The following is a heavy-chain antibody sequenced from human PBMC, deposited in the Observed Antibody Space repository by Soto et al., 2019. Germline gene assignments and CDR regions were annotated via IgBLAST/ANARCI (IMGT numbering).Heavy chain of an antibody. D-gene: IGHD6-13*01. CDR1: GYTFTSYD. Sequence: ASVKVSCKASGYTFTSYDINWVRQATGQGLEWMGWMNPNSGNTGYAQKIQGRVTMTKNTSISTAYKKLSRLRSEDTAVYYCRRDVSPGSSGWYLDAFDIWGQGTLVT. CDR2: MNPNSGNT. V-gene: IGHV1-8*01. CDR3: RRDVSPGSSGWYLDAFDI. J-gene: IGHJ3*02.